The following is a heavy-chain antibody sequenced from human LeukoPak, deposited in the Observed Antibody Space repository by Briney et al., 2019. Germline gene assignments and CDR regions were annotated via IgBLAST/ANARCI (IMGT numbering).Heavy chain of an antibody. J-gene: IGHJ4*02. D-gene: IGHD3-10*01. CDR2: ISSSGSTI. Sequence: GGSLRLSCAASGFTFSSYEMNWVRQAPGKGLEWVSYISSSGSTIYYADSVKGRFTISRDNAKNSLYLQMYSLRAEDTAVYYCARGLLWFGELSFYFDYWGQGTLVTVSS. CDR1: GFTFSSYE. V-gene: IGHV3-48*03. CDR3: ARGLLWFGELSFYFDY.